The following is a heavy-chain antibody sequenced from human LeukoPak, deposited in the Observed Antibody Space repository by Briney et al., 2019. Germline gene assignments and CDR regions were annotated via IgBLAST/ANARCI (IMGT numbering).Heavy chain of an antibody. V-gene: IGHV4-39*01. J-gene: IGHJ5*02. D-gene: IGHD1-26*01. CDR3: ALPRWAATGSNWFDP. Sequence: SETLSLTYTVSGGSISSSSYYWGWIRQPPGKGLEWIGSIYYSGSTYYNPSLKSRVTISVDTSKNQFSLRLSSVTAADTAVYYCALPRWAATGSNWFDPWGQGTLVTVSS. CDR2: IYYSGST. CDR1: GGSISSSSYY.